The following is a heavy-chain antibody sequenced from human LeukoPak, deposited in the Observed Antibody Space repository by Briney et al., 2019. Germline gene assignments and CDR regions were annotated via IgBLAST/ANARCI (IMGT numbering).Heavy chain of an antibody. CDR2: ISSSSSYI. CDR3: AREGVGLLLWFGEGKNYMDV. D-gene: IGHD3-10*01. V-gene: IGHV3-21*01. Sequence: GGSLRLSCAASGFTFSSYSMNWVRQAPGKGLEWVSSISSSSSYIYYADSVKGLFTISRDNAKNSLYLQMNSLRAEDTAVYYCAREGVGLLLWFGEGKNYMDVWGKGTTVTISS. CDR1: GFTFSSYS. J-gene: IGHJ6*03.